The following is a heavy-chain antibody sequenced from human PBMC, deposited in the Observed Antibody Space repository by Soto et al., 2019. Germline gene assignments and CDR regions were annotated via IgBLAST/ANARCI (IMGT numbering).Heavy chain of an antibody. Sequence: PGGSLRLSCAASGFTFSDHYMDWVRQAPGKGLEWVGRTRNKANSYTTEYAASVKGRITISRDDSQNSLYLQMNSLKTEDTAVYYCARSKSTDCSGGSCYSRFDYWGQGTLVTVSS. CDR3: ARSKSTDCSGGSCYSRFDY. CDR1: GFTFSDHY. D-gene: IGHD2-15*01. J-gene: IGHJ4*02. CDR2: TRNKANSYTT. V-gene: IGHV3-72*01.